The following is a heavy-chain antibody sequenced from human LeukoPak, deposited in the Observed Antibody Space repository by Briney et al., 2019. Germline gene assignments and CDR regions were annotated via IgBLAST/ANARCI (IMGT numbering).Heavy chain of an antibody. J-gene: IGHJ4*02. CDR3: ARDLYGDYGWNFDY. CDR2: ISYDGSNK. V-gene: IGHV3-30*04. D-gene: IGHD4-17*01. Sequence: GRSLRLSCAASGFTFSSYAMHWVRQAPGKGLEWVAVISYDGSNKYYADSVKGRFTISRDNSKNTLYLQMNSLRAEDTAVYYCARDLYGDYGWNFDYWGQGTLVTVSS. CDR1: GFTFSSYA.